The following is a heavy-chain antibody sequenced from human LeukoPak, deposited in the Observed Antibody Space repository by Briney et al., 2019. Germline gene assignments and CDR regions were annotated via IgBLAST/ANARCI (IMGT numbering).Heavy chain of an antibody. CDR1: GFTFSSYS. V-gene: IGHV3-48*04. J-gene: IGHJ6*02. CDR2: ISHSSSSI. CDR3: AREVDRGYYYYGMDV. Sequence: GGSLRLSCAASGFTFSSYSMNWVRQAPGKGLEWVSYISHSSSSIYYADSVKGRFTISRDNAKNSLYLQVNSLRAEDTAVYYCAREVDRGYYYYGMDVWGQGTTVTVSS. D-gene: IGHD3-10*01.